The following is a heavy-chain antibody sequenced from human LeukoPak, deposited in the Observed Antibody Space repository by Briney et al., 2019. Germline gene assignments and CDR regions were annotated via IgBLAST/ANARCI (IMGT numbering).Heavy chain of an antibody. CDR2: IINKGSDGTT. Sequence: GGSLRLSCTASGFTFGDYTMSWFRQAPGRGLVWVGFIINKGSDGTTEYAASVKGRFTISRDDSKSTAYLQLNSLKAEDTAVYYCARDLLPMIGGDRVDYWGQGTLVTVSS. CDR3: ARDLLPMIGGDRVDY. D-gene: IGHD2-21*01. V-gene: IGHV3-49*03. CDR1: GFTFGDYT. J-gene: IGHJ4*02.